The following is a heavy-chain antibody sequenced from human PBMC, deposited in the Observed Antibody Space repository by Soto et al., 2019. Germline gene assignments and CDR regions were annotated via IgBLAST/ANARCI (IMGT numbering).Heavy chain of an antibody. CDR3: NSKQGIAVASFDI. CDR1: GSTFSGSS. V-gene: IGHV3-73*01. J-gene: IGHJ3*02. D-gene: IGHD6-19*01. Sequence: ECLRISGGARGSTFSGSSMHWVPQDSGKGLKWVGRIRSKANSYATAYVASVKGRFTISRDDSKNTAYLQMNSLKTEDTAVYYCNSKQGIAVASFDIWGQPTMVTVSS. CDR2: IRSKANSYAT.